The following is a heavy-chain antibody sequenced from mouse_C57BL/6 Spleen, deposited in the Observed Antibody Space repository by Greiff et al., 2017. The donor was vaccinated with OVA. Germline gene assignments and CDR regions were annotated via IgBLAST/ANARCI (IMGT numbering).Heavy chain of an antibody. D-gene: IGHD4-1*01. CDR1: GYTFTSYW. J-gene: IGHJ4*01. CDR3: ARRGDWDAMDY. V-gene: IGHV1-64*01. CDR2: IHPNSGST. Sequence: VQLQQPGAELVKPGASVKLSCKASGYTFTSYWMHWVKQRPGQGLEWIGMIHPNSGSTNYNEKFKSKATLTVDKSSSTAYMQLSSLTSEDSAVYYCARRGDWDAMDYWGQGTSVTVSS.